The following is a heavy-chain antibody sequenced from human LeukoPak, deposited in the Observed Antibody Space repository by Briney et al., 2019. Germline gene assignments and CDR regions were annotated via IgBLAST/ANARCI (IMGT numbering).Heavy chain of an antibody. CDR2: ISSSGSTI. CDR3: ARESITMVRGALVYDAFDI. D-gene: IGHD3-10*01. J-gene: IGHJ3*02. Sequence: PGGSLRLSCAASGFTFSSYEMNWVRQAPGKGLEWVSYISSSGSTIYYADSVKGRFTISRDNAKNSLYLQMNSLRAEDTAVYYCARESITMVRGALVYDAFDIWGQGTMVTVSS. V-gene: IGHV3-48*03. CDR1: GFTFSSYE.